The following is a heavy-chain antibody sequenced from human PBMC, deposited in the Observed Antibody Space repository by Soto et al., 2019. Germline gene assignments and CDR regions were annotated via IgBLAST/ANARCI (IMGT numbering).Heavy chain of an antibody. CDR2: IDPGDSDT. CDR3: ARHAGNSWKGDYFDY. J-gene: IGHJ4*02. CDR1: GYTFTTSW. Sequence: PGESLKISCKASGYTFTTSWIGWVRQMPGQGLEWMGIIDPGDSDTRYSPSFQGRITISVDKSISTAYLQWSSLEASDTAIYYCARHAGNSWKGDYFDYWGRGALVTVPQ. D-gene: IGHD6-13*01. V-gene: IGHV5-51*01.